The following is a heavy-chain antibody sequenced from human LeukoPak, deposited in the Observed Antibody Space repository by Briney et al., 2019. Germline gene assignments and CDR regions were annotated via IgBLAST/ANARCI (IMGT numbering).Heavy chain of an antibody. J-gene: IGHJ4*02. Sequence: GGSLRLSCAASGFTFSTYWMSWVRQSPGKGLEWVAIIKVDGSEKYYVDSVKGRFTISRDNAKNALYLQMNSLRAEDTAVYYCARDVWNYFDYWGRGTLVTVSS. CDR3: ARDVWNYFDY. V-gene: IGHV3-7*05. CDR1: GFTFSTYW. CDR2: IKVDGSEK. D-gene: IGHD2-21*01.